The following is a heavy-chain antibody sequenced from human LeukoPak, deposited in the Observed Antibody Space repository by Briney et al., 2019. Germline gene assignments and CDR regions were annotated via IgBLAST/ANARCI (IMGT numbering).Heavy chain of an antibody. CDR3: ARDLSYYDSSGYYHWYFDL. CDR1: GGSISSYY. Sequence: SETLSLTCTASGGSISSYYWSWIRQPAGKGLEWIGRIYTSGSTNYNPSLKSRVTMSVDTSKNQFSLKLSSVTAADTAVYYCARDLSYYDSSGYYHWYFDLWGRGTLVTVSS. J-gene: IGHJ2*01. CDR2: IYTSGST. D-gene: IGHD3-22*01. V-gene: IGHV4-4*07.